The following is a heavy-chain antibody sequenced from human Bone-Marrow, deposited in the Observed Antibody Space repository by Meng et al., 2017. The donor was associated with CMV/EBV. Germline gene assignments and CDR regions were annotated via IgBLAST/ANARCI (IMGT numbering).Heavy chain of an antibody. CDR1: GFTCSSYA. CDR3: ATDAHDYYGSGYFDY. Sequence: GGSLRLSCAASGFTCSSYAMHWVRQAPGKGLEWVAVISYDGSNKYYADSVKGRFTISRDNSKNTLYLQMNSLRAEDTAVYYCATDAHDYYGSGYFDYWGQGTLVTVYS. J-gene: IGHJ4*02. D-gene: IGHD3-10*01. V-gene: IGHV3-30-3*01. CDR2: ISYDGSNK.